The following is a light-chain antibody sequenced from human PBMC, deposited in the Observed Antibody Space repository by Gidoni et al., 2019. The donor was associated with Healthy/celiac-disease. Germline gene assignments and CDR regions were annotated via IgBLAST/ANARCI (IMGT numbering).Light chain of an antibody. V-gene: IGKV3-11*01. Sequence: EIVLTQSPATLSLSPGERATLSRRASQSVSSYLAWYQQKPGQAPRLLIDDASNRATGIPARFSGSGSGTDFTLTISSLEPEDFAVYYCQQRRGTFGQGTKLEIK. CDR3: QQRRGT. CDR1: QSVSSY. J-gene: IGKJ2*01. CDR2: DAS.